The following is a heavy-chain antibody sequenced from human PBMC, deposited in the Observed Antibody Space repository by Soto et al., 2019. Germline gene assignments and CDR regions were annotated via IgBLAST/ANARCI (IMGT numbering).Heavy chain of an antibody. Sequence: SETLSLTCTVSGGSISSEYYHWTWIRQAPGKGLEWIGCIHYSGSVHYNPSLQSRLTMSVDTSKNLFSLKLSSVTAADTAVYFCAREDDGGDRDYYGLDVWGQGTTVTVSS. D-gene: IGHD2-21*02. CDR1: GGSISSEYYH. V-gene: IGHV4-30-4*01. CDR2: IHYSGSV. CDR3: AREDDGGDRDYYGLDV. J-gene: IGHJ6*02.